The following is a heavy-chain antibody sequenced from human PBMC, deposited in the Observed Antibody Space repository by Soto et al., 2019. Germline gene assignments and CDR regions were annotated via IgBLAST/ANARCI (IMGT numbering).Heavy chain of an antibody. CDR3: AKDYRVWELLPGYFDY. J-gene: IGHJ4*02. Sequence: QVQLVESGGGVVQPGRSLKLSWAASGFTFSSYGMHWVRQAPGKGLEWVAVISYDGSNKYYADSVKGRFTISRDNSKNTLYLQMNSLRAEDTAVYHCAKDYRVWELLPGYFDYWGQGTLVTVSS. CDR1: GFTFSSYG. D-gene: IGHD1-26*01. V-gene: IGHV3-30*18. CDR2: ISYDGSNK.